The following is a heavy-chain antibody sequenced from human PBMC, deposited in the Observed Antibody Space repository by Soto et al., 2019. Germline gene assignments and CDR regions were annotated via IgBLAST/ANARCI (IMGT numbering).Heavy chain of an antibody. V-gene: IGHV1-18*01. Sequence: ASVKVSCKTSGYTFNTYGINWVRQAPGQGLELMGWISAYDGKTTYAEKFQGRVTLTTDTSTSTTYMELRSLRSDDTAIYYCARDSHEFWTSYWFDPWGQGTPVTVSS. CDR3: ARDSHEFWTSYWFDP. CDR1: GYTFNTYG. D-gene: IGHD3-3*01. CDR2: ISAYDGKT. J-gene: IGHJ5*02.